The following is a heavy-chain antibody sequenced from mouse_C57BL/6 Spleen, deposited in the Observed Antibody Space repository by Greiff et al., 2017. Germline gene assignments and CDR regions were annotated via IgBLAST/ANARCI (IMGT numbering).Heavy chain of an antibody. CDR2: INPNNGGT. D-gene: IGHD3-2*02. CDR3: AREGDSSGYEGYYFDY. J-gene: IGHJ2*01. Sequence: VQLQQSGPELVKPGASVKISCKASGYTFTDYYMNWVKQSHGKSLEWIGDINPNNGGTSYNQKFKGKATLTVDKSSSTAYMELRSLTSEDSAVYYCAREGDSSGYEGYYFDYWGQGTTLTVSS. V-gene: IGHV1-26*01. CDR1: GYTFTDYY.